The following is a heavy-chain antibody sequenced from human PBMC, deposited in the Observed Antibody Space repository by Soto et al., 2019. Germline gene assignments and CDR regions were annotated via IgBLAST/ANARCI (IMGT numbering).Heavy chain of an antibody. D-gene: IGHD3-10*01. Sequence: GSQRLSCAASGFTFSSYAMHWVRQAPGKGLEWVAVISYDGSNKYYADSVKGRFTISRDYSTNTLYLQMNRLRAQDTALYYCARERGESYGSGSYFFDYWGQGT. V-gene: IGHV3-30-3*01. J-gene: IGHJ4*02. CDR2: ISYDGSNK. CDR1: GFTFSSYA. CDR3: ARERGESYGSGSYFFDY.